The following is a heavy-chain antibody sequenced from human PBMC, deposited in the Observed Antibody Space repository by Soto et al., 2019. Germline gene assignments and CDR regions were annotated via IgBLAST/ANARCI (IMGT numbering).Heavy chain of an antibody. V-gene: IGHV3-48*02. J-gene: IGHJ4*02. D-gene: IGHD6-19*01. Sequence: GGSLRLSCAASGFTFSVYSMNWIRQAPGKGLQWVSYMTSDMRTIRYADSVKGRFTISRDNAKNLVYLQMTSLRDEDTAVYYCARSVEGHFDYWGQGALVTVSS. CDR3: ARSVEGHFDY. CDR1: GFTFSVYS. CDR2: MTSDMRTI.